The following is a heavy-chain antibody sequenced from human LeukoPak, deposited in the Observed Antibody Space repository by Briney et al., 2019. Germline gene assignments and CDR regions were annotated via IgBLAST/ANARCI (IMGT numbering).Heavy chain of an antibody. V-gene: IGHV4-34*01. CDR1: GGSFSGYY. CDR3: ARSRIVGATDFDY. J-gene: IGHJ4*02. D-gene: IGHD1-26*01. CDR2: INHSGST. Sequence: SETLSLTCAVYGGSFSGYYWSWIRQPPGKGLEWIGEINHSGSTNYNPSLKSRVTISVDTSKNQFSLRLSSVTAADTAVYYCARSRIVGATDFDYWGQGTLVTVSS.